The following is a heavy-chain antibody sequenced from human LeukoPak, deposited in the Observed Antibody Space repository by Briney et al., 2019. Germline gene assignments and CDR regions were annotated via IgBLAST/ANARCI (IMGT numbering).Heavy chain of an antibody. CDR3: ARGDGYSYGYLGY. D-gene: IGHD5-18*01. CDR1: GYTFTGYY. V-gene: IGHV1-2*02. J-gene: IGHJ4*02. CDR2: INPNSGSR. Sequence: GASVKVSCKAFGYTFTGYYMHWVRQAPGHGLEWMGWINPNSGSRSYAQKFQGRVTMTRDTSISTACMELSRLKSDDTAVYYCARGDGYSYGYLGYWGQGTLVTVSS.